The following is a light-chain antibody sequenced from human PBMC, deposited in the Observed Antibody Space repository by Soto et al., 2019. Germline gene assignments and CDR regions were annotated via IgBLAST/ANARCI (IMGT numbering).Light chain of an antibody. J-gene: IGLJ2*01. Sequence: QSALTQPASVSGSPGQSITISCTGTSSDVGGYNYVSWYQQHPGKAPKLMIYDVSKRPSGVSNRFSGSKSGNTASLTISGLQAEDEADYYCGSYTCREVQVFGGGTKLTVL. V-gene: IGLV2-14*01. CDR3: GSYTCREVQV. CDR2: DVS. CDR1: SSDVGGYNY.